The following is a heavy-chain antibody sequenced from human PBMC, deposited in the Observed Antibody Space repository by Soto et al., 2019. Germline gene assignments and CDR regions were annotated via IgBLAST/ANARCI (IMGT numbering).Heavy chain of an antibody. CDR2: IYYSGST. D-gene: IGHD2-15*01. V-gene: IGHV4-59*08. CDR1: GDSISSDY. Sequence: PSETLSLTCTVSGDSISSDYWSWIRQPPGKGLEWIGYIYYSGSTNYNPSLKSRVTISVDTSKNQFSLKLSSVTATDTAVYYCASGSRLEYCSAGSCYDSWGQGTLVTVSS. J-gene: IGHJ5*01. CDR3: ASGSRLEYCSAGSCYDS.